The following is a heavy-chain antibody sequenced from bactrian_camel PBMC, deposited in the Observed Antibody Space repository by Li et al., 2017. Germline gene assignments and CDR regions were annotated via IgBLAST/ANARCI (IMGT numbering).Heavy chain of an antibody. V-gene: IGHV3S53*01. Sequence: HVQLVESGGGSVQAGGSLKLSCVGSGYTLPLHMAWFRRLPGQGREGVAAIAADGRTNYADSVKGRFTISRDGAKNVIVLQMGSLKPGDTAVYTCAAGCPFVPSGWNLLDTSSYNYWGQGTQVTVS. J-gene: IGHJ4*01. CDR3: AAGCPFVPSGWNLLDTSSYNY. CDR2: IAADGRT. CDR1: GYTLPLH. D-gene: IGHD7*01.